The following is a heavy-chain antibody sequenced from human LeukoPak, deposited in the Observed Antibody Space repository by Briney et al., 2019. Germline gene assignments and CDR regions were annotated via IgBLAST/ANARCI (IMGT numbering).Heavy chain of an antibody. Sequence: ASVKVSCKASGGTFSSYAISWVRQAPGQGLEWMGRIIPIFGIANYAQKFQGRVTITADESTSTAYMELSSLRSEDTAVYYCARDGGSSYYYYGMDVWGQGTTVTVSS. CDR2: IIPIFGIA. V-gene: IGHV1-69*15. J-gene: IGHJ6*02. CDR1: GGTFSSYA. CDR3: ARDGGSSYYYYGMDV. D-gene: IGHD6-6*01.